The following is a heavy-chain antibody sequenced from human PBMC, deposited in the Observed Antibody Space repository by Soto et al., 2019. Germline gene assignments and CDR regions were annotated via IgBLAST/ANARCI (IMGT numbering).Heavy chain of an antibody. D-gene: IGHD6-13*01. V-gene: IGHV3-30*18. J-gene: IGHJ4*02. CDR1: GFTFSTYG. Sequence: HVQVVESGGGVVQPGRSLRLSCAASGFTFSTYGMHWVRQAPGEGLEWVAFISYGGSERYYTDSVKGRFTISRDNSKDTLSLQMDSLRAEDTAVYFCAKGGAASGTPFDYWGQGTLVTVSS. CDR2: ISYGGSER. CDR3: AKGGAASGTPFDY.